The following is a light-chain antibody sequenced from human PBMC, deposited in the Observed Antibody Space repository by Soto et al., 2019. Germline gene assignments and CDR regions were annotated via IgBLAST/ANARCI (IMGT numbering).Light chain of an antibody. CDR3: RSYAGSIALYV. CDR1: SSDVGGYNY. CDR2: EVS. J-gene: IGLJ1*01. Sequence: QSALAQPPSASGSPGQSVTISCTGTSSDVGGYNYISWYQQHPGKAPKLMIYEVSKRPSGVPDRFSGSKSGNTASLTVSGLQAEDEADYYCRSYAGSIALYVFGAGTKVTVL. V-gene: IGLV2-8*01.